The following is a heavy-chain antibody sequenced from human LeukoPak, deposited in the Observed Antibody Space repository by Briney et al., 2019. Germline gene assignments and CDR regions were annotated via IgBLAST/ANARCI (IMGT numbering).Heavy chain of an antibody. V-gene: IGHV3-21*01. Sequence: GGSLRLSCAASGFTFSTYSMNWVRKAPGKGLEWVSSISSSSTYIYYADSVKGRFTISRDNAKNSLYLQMSSLRAEDTAVYYCARDPESGYDIYMDVWGKGTTVTVSS. J-gene: IGHJ6*03. D-gene: IGHD5-12*01. CDR3: ARDPESGYDIYMDV. CDR2: ISSSSTYI. CDR1: GFTFSTYS.